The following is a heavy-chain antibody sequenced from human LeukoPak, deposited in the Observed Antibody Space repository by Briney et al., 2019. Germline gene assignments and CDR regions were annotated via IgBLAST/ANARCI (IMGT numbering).Heavy chain of an antibody. D-gene: IGHD1-1*01. J-gene: IGHJ5*02. Sequence: PSETRSLTFTVLDGSISSTNYYWGWIRQPPGKGLEWIGSIYYSGSTSYNPSLKSRLTISLATSKSQFSLRLSSVTAADTAFYYCARRYNWKDRWAWGKGTLVTVSP. V-gene: IGHV4-39*07. CDR2: IYYSGST. CDR1: DGSISSTNYY. CDR3: ARRYNWKDRWA.